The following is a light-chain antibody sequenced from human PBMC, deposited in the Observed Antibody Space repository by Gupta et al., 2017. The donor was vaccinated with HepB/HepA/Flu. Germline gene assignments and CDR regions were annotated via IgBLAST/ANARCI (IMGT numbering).Light chain of an antibody. CDR3: SSYTSGSTLI. J-gene: IGLJ2*01. CDR2: DVS. CDR1: SSDIGASDY. V-gene: IGLV2-14*03. Sequence: QSALTQPASVSGSPGQSSTISCTGTSSDIGASDYVFWYQQHPGKIPKLMIYDVSNRPSGVSSRFSGSKSGNTASLTISGLQADDESDYYCSSYTSGSTLIFGGGTKVTVL.